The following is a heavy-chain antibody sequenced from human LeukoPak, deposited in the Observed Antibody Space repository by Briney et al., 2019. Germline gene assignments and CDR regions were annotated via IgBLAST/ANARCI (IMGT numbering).Heavy chain of an antibody. CDR1: GVTFSNAW. D-gene: IGHD3-22*01. V-gene: IGHV3-15*01. CDR3: TTQGHYYDSSGYNFVDY. CDR2: IKSKTDGGTT. Sequence: GGSLRLSCAASGVTFSNAWMSWVRQAPGKGLEWVARIKSKTDGGTTDYAAPVQGRFTISRDDSKSTLYLQMNSLKTEDTAVYYCTTQGHYYDSSGYNFVDYWGQGTLVTVSS. J-gene: IGHJ4*02.